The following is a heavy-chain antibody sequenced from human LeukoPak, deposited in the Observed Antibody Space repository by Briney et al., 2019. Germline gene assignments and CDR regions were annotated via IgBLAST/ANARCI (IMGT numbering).Heavy chain of an antibody. Sequence: ASVKVSCKASGYTFTGYYMHWVRQAPGQGLEWMGRINPNSGNTGYAQKFQGRVTMTRNTSISTAYMELSSLRSEDTAVYYCARGYDSSGYYFDYWGQGTLVTVSS. J-gene: IGHJ4*02. V-gene: IGHV1-8*02. CDR2: INPNSGNT. D-gene: IGHD3-22*01. CDR3: ARGYDSSGYYFDY. CDR1: GYTFTGYY.